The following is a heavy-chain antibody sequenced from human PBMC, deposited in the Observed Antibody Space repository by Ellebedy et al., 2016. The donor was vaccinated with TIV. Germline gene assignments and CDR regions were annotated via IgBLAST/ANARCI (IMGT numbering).Heavy chain of an antibody. CDR1: GLSVSSNGMR. CDR3: ARNSRDDFDI. V-gene: IGHV2-70*04. J-gene: IGHJ3*02. CDR2: IDWDDDT. Sequence: SGPTLVKPTQTLTLTFTLSGLSVSSNGMRVNWIRQAPGKALEWLGRIDWDDDTFYSTSLKTRLTISKETSKNQVVLTMTDMDPVDTATYYCARNSRDDFDIWGQGTRVTVSS.